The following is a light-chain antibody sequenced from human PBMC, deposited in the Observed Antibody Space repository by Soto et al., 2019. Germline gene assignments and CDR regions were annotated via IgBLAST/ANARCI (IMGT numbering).Light chain of an antibody. CDR1: QSIRTS. CDR2: GGF. Sequence: DIQMTQSPSSLSASVGDRVTITCRASQSIRTSLNWYQQKPGKAPKLLIYGGFSLQSGAPSRFSGSGSGTDFTLTISRLEPEDFAVYYCQHYGSPPRTFGQGTKVEIK. V-gene: IGKV1-39*01. CDR3: QHYGSPPRT. J-gene: IGKJ1*01.